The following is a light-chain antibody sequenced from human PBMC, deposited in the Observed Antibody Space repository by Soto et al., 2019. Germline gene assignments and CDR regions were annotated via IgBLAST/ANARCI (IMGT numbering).Light chain of an antibody. Sequence: DIQMTQSPSTLSASVGDRVPITCRASQTISSWLAWYQQKPGKAPELLIYDASTLESGVPSRFSGSGSGTEFSLTISSLQPDDFATFYCQQYSSFSRTFGQGTKVDIK. V-gene: IGKV1-5*01. J-gene: IGKJ1*01. CDR3: QQYSSFSRT. CDR1: QTISSW. CDR2: DAS.